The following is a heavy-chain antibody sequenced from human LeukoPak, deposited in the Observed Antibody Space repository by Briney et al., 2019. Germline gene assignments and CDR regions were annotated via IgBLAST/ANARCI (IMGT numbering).Heavy chain of an antibody. CDR3: ARDHGLGGGFDY. Sequence: PSETLSLTCTVSGGSISSGGYYWSWIRQHPGKGLEWIGYIYYSGSTYYNPSLKSRVTISLDTSKNQFSLKLSSVTAADTAVYYCARDHGLGGGFDYWGQGTLVTVSS. J-gene: IGHJ4*02. V-gene: IGHV4-31*03. D-gene: IGHD2-15*01. CDR2: IYYSGST. CDR1: GGSISSGGYY.